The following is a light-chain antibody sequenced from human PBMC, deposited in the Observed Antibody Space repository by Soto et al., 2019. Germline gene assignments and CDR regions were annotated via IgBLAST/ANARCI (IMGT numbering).Light chain of an antibody. J-gene: IGLJ1*01. Sequence: QSVLTQPPSASGTPGQRVTISCSGTSSNIESNTVNWYQQVPGTAPKLLIYGNDQRPSGVPDRFSGSKSGTSASLAISGLQSEDEADYYCAVWDDTLNGYVFGTGTKLT. CDR3: AVWDDTLNGYV. CDR2: GND. CDR1: SSNIESNT. V-gene: IGLV1-44*01.